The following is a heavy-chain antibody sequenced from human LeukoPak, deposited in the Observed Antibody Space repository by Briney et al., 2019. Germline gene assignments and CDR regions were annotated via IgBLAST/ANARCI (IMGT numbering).Heavy chain of an antibody. J-gene: IGHJ6*04. CDR2: IIPIFGTA. Sequence: SVKVSCKASGGTFSSYAISWVRQAPGQGLEWTGGIIPIFGTANYAQKFQGRVTITADESTSTAYMELSSLRSEDTAVYYCAGPHYYGSGSYTKDYYYGMDVWGKGTTVTVSS. CDR1: GGTFSSYA. D-gene: IGHD3-10*01. V-gene: IGHV1-69*13. CDR3: AGPHYYGSGSYTKDYYYGMDV.